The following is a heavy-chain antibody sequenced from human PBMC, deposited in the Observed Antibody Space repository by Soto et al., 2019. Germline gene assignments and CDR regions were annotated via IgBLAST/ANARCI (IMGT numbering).Heavy chain of an antibody. J-gene: IGHJ4*02. CDR2: ITTSSSYI. V-gene: IGHV3-21*01. CDR1: GFSFSSYS. CDR3: AKGGWIQLRGVDY. D-gene: IGHD5-18*01. Sequence: EVQLVESGGGLVQPGGSLRLSCAASGFSFSSYSMNWVRQAPGKGLEWVASITTSSSYIQYADSVKGRFTISRDNAKNSLYLQMDSLRVEDTAVYYCAKGGWIQLRGVDYWGQGTLVTVSS.